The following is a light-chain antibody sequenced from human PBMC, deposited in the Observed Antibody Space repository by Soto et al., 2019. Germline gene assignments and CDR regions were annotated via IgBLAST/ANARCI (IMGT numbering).Light chain of an antibody. J-gene: IGKJ4*01. CDR2: AAS. CDR3: QQYETYPFT. V-gene: IGKV1-16*02. CDR1: QGIKNF. Sequence: DIQMTQSPSSLSASVGDRVTITCRASQGIKNFLAWFQQKPGKAPKSLIYAASNLQSGVPSKFSGSGYGTDFTLTISSLQPEDFATYYCQQYETYPFTFGGGTKVEGK.